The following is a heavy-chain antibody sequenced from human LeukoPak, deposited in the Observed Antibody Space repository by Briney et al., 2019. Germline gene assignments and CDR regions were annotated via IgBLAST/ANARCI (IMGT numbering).Heavy chain of an antibody. CDR1: GGSINGYY. J-gene: IGHJ5*02. D-gene: IGHD4-17*01. V-gene: IGHV4-59*01. CDR3: ARVFRGAVTSNWFDP. Sequence: SETLSLTCTVSGGSINGYYWTWIRQPPGKGLEWIGYISDSGSTNYSPSLKSRVTMSVDSSNTEFSLRLNSATAADTAVYYCARVFRGAVTSNWFDPWGQGTLVTVSS. CDR2: ISDSGST.